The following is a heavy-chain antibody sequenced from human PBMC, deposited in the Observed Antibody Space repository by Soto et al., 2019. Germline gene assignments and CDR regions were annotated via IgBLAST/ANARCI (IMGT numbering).Heavy chain of an antibody. CDR1: GFTFSSYA. CDR3: VKESHYYDSSGYPFDY. Sequence: GGSLRLSCSASGFTFSSYAMHWVRQAPGKGLEYVSAISSNGGSTYYADSVKGRFTISRDKSKNTLYLQMSSLRAEDTAVYYCVKESHYYDSSGYPFDYWGQGTLVTVSS. CDR2: ISSNGGST. J-gene: IGHJ4*02. V-gene: IGHV3-64D*08. D-gene: IGHD3-22*01.